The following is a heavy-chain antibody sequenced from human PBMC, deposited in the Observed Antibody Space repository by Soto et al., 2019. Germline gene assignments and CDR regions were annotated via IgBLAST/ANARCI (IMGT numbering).Heavy chain of an antibody. J-gene: IGHJ1*01. Sequence: QVQLQESGPGLVKASQTLSLTCNVSGGSISSGGYYWTWIRQHPGKGLEWIGNIHHSGSTCYNPSLKSRVSISVDTSKNQFSLTLSSVTAADTAVYFCVRGVLSWGQGTLVTVSS. CDR3: VRGVLS. D-gene: IGHD3-10*01. CDR1: GGSISSGGYY. CDR2: IHHSGST. V-gene: IGHV4-31*03.